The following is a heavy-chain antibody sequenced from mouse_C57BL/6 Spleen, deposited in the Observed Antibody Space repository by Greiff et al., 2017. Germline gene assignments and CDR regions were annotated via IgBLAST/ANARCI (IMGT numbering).Heavy chain of an antibody. J-gene: IGHJ4*01. CDR3: ARYDYGCSYYAMDY. Sequence: EVKLMESGGGLVQPGGSLSLSCAASGFTFTDYYMSWVRQTPGKALEWLGFIRNKANGYTTEYSAYVKGRFTISRDNSPSILYLQMNALRSEDSAAYYCARYDYGCSYYAMDYRGQGTSVTVSS. V-gene: IGHV7-3*01. CDR1: GFTFTDYY. CDR2: IRNKANGYTT. D-gene: IGHD1-1*01.